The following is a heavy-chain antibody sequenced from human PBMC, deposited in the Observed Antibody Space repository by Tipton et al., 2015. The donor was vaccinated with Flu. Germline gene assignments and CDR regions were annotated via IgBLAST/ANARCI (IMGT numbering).Heavy chain of an antibody. V-gene: IGHV3-48*04. CDR2: ISSGASTI. CDR1: GFIFSDYC. CDR3: ATLTADDY. Sequence: GSLRLSCTASGFIFSDYCMNWVRQAPGKGLEWLSYISSGASTISYADSVRGRFTISRDNAKNSLYLQLNSLRAEDTALYYCATLTADDYWGQGDVVTVSS. J-gene: IGHJ4*02. D-gene: IGHD7-27*01.